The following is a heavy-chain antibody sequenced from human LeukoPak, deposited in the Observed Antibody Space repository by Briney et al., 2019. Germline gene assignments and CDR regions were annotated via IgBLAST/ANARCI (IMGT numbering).Heavy chain of an antibody. CDR2: ISSSSSYI. V-gene: IGHV3-21*01. D-gene: IGHD1-1*01. Sequence: GGSLRLSCAASGFTFSSYSMNWVRQVPGKGLEWVSSISSSSSYINYADSVKGRFTISRDTAKNSLYLQMNSLRAEDTAVYYCARERVEGTDYWGQGTLVTVSS. J-gene: IGHJ4*02. CDR1: GFTFSSYS. CDR3: ARERVEGTDY.